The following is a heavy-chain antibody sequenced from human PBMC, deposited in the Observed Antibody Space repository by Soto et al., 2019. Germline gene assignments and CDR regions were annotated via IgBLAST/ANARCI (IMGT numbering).Heavy chain of an antibody. V-gene: IGHV1-18*01. CDR2: INAYNGNT. Sequence: QVQLVQSGAEVKKPGASVKVSCKASGYTFTSYGISWVRQAPGQGLEWMGWINAYNGNTNYAQKLQGRATMTTDTSTSTDYMELRSLRSDDTDVYYCARNSLYSSVDYWGQGTLVTVSS. CDR3: ARNSLYSSVDY. D-gene: IGHD6-19*01. J-gene: IGHJ4*02. CDR1: GYTFTSYG.